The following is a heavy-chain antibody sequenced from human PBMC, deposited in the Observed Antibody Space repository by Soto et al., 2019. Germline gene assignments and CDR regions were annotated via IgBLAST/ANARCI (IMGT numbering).Heavy chain of an antibody. CDR2: ISGSDGST. Sequence: GGSLRLSCAASGFTFSSYAMSWVRQAPGKGLEWVSSISGSDGSTYHAESVKGRFTISRDNSKNTLYLQMNSLRAEDTAVYYCAKETYSGYFLRGDYWGHGTLGTVSS. J-gene: IGHJ4*01. CDR3: AKETYSGYFLRGDY. V-gene: IGHV3-23*01. CDR1: GFTFSSYA. D-gene: IGHD5-12*01.